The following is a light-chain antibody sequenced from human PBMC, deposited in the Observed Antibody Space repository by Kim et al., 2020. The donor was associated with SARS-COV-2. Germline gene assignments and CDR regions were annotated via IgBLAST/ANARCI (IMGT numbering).Light chain of an antibody. CDR1: SSNIGINT. J-gene: IGLJ1*01. CDR2: SND. Sequence: QSVLTQPPSASGTPGQRVTISCSGSSSNIGINTVNWYQQVPGTVPKLLIHSNDQRPSEVPDRFSGSKSDTSASLAINGLQSEDEAAYYCAAWDDSLKGDVFGTGTKVTVL. CDR3: AAWDDSLKGDV. V-gene: IGLV1-44*01.